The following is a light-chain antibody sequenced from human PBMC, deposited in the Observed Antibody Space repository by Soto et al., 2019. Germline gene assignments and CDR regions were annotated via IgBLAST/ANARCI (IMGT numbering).Light chain of an antibody. CDR3: SSYTTSSTQV. V-gene: IGLV2-14*01. J-gene: IGLJ3*02. CDR2: EVS. CDR1: SSDFGTYNY. Sequence: QSALTQPASVSGSRGQSITISCTGTSSDFGTYNYVSWYQQHPGKVPKLMIYEVSNRPSGVSNRFSGSKSGNTASLAISGLQAEDEADYYCSSYTTSSTQVFGGGTQLTVL.